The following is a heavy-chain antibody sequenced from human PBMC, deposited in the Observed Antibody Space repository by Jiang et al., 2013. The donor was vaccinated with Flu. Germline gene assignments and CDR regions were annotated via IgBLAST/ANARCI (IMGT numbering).Heavy chain of an antibody. CDR2: IYHSGST. J-gene: IGHJ4*02. CDR1: GYSISSGYY. Sequence: LLKPSETLSLTCTVSGYSISSGYYWGWIRQPPGKGLEWIGSIYHSGSTYYNPSLKSRVTISVDTSKNQFSLKLSSVTAADTAVYYCARSGLVATGLEFDYWGQGTLVTVSS. D-gene: IGHD5-12*01. V-gene: IGHV4-38-2*02. CDR3: ARSGLVATGLEFDY.